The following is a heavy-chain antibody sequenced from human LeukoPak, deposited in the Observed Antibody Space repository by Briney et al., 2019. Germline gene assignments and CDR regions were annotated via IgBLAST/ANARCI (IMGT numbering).Heavy chain of an antibody. J-gene: IGHJ5*02. CDR2: IIPILGMA. Sequence: SVTVSCKASGGTFISYAISWVRQAPGQGLEWMGSIIPILGMANYAQKFQGRVTITADKSTSTAYMELSSLRSEDTAVYYCARVQGGSSWGKNWFDPWGQGTLVTVSS. CDR1: GGTFISYA. D-gene: IGHD6-13*01. V-gene: IGHV1-69*04. CDR3: ARVQGGSSWGKNWFDP.